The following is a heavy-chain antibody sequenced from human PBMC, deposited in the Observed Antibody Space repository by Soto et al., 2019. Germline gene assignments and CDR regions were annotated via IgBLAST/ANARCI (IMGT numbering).Heavy chain of an antibody. CDR1: GGSISSGGYS. Sequence: PSETLSLTCAVYGGSISSGGYSWSWIRQPPKKGQERIGYIYHSGSTYYNPSLKSRVTISVDKSKNQFSLKLSSVTAADTAVYYCARSHGSDYYDSSGYIKFDYWGQGTLVTVSS. V-gene: IGHV4-30-2*01. D-gene: IGHD3-22*01. J-gene: IGHJ4*02. CDR3: ARSHGSDYYDSSGYIKFDY. CDR2: IYHSGST.